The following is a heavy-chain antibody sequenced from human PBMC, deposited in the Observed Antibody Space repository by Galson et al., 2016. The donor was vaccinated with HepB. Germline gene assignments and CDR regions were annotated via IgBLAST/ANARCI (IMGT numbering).Heavy chain of an antibody. CDR3: ARRWYNWNYFFAFDM. CDR1: GFTFSSYG. D-gene: IGHD1-7*01. J-gene: IGHJ3*02. CDR2: IWYDGSNK. V-gene: IGHV3-33*01. Sequence: SLRLSCAASGFTFSSYGMHWVRQAPGKGLEWVAVIWYDGSNKYYADSVKGRFTISRDNSKNTLYLQMNSLRAEDTAVYYCARRWYNWNYFFAFDMWGQGTMVTVSS.